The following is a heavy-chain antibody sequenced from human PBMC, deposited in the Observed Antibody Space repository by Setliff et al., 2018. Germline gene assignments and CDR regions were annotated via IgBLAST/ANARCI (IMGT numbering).Heavy chain of an antibody. D-gene: IGHD5-12*01. Sequence: PGESLKISCKTSGYSFTSYWIGWVRQMPGKGLEWIGIIFPANPETRYSPSFQGQVTISADKSIGTAYLQWNSLKASDTAIYYCARNRVALYDAFDIWGQGTMVTVSS. CDR3: ARNRVALYDAFDI. CDR1: GYSFTSYW. V-gene: IGHV5-51*01. CDR2: IFPANPET. J-gene: IGHJ3*02.